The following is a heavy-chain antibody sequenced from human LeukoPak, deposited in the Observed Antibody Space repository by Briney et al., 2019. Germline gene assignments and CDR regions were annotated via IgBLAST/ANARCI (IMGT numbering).Heavy chain of an antibody. CDR1: GGTFSSYA. V-gene: IGHV1-69*05. J-gene: IGHJ4*02. Sequence: ASVKVSCKASGGTFSSYAISWVRQAPGQGLEWMGRIIPIFGTANYAQKFQGRVTITTDESTSTAYMELSSLRSEDTAVYYCAGSPTVDTASDYWGQGTLVTLSS. CDR3: AGSPTVDTASDY. D-gene: IGHD5-18*01. CDR2: IIPIFGTA.